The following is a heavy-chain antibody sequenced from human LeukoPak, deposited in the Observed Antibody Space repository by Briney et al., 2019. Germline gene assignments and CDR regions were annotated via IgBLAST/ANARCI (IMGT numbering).Heavy chain of an antibody. J-gene: IGHJ4*02. CDR1: GFTFSSYA. CDR3: ARVGSGFEYDY. Sequence: GRSLRLSCAASGFTFSSYAMHWVRQAPGKGLEWVAIISYDGSNKYYADSVKGRFTISRGNSKNTLYLQMNSLRAEDTAVYYCARVGSGFEYDYWGQGTLVTVSS. CDR2: ISYDGSNK. D-gene: IGHD3-10*01. V-gene: IGHV3-30*01.